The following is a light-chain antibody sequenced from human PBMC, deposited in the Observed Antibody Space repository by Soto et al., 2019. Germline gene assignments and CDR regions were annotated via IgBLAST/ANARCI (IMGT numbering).Light chain of an antibody. CDR3: QQYGSSLYS. Sequence: EIVLTQSPGTLSLSPGERATLSCRASRSLSSSFLAWYQQKPGQAPSLLIYAASSRATGIPDRFSGSGSGTDITLTISRLEPEDFAVYYWQQYGSSLYSFGQGTKLEIK. V-gene: IGKV3-20*01. CDR1: RSLSSSF. CDR2: AAS. J-gene: IGKJ2*03.